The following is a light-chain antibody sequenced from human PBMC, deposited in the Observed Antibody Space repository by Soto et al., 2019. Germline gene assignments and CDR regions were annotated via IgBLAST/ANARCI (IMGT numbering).Light chain of an antibody. CDR2: GAS. J-gene: IGKJ4*01. CDR3: QQYNNWSLVT. V-gene: IGKV3-15*01. CDR1: QSVSSN. Sequence: EIVMTQSPATLSVSPGERATLSCRASQSVSSNLAWYQQKPGQAPRLLIYGASTRATSIPARFSGSGSGTEFTLTISSLQSEDFAVYYCQQYNNWSLVTFGGGTKVEIK.